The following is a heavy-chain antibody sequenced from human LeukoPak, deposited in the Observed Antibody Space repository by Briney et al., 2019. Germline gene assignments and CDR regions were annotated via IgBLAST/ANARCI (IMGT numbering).Heavy chain of an antibody. Sequence: GGSLRLSCAASGFTFSSYAMSWVRQAPGKGLEWVSSVSGNGGYTYYAGSVKGRFTISRDSSKNTLYLQMNSLRAEDTAIYYCAKDRPNYYDSSGHYYRRDGDYWGQGTLVTVSS. D-gene: IGHD3-22*01. CDR2: VSGNGGYT. V-gene: IGHV3-23*01. CDR3: AKDRPNYYDSSGHYYRRDGDY. J-gene: IGHJ4*02. CDR1: GFTFSSYA.